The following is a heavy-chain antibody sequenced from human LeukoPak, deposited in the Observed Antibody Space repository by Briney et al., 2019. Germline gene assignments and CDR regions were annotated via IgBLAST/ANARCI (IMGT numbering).Heavy chain of an antibody. CDR3: ARDFRNSYGPTSYYFDY. Sequence: GGSLRLSCAASGFTFSSYEMNWVRQAPGKGLEWVANIKQDGSEMYSVDSVKGRFTISRDNAKNSLYLQMNSLRAEDTAVYYCARDFRNSYGPTSYYFDYWGQGTLVTVSS. V-gene: IGHV3-7*04. J-gene: IGHJ4*02. D-gene: IGHD5-18*01. CDR1: GFTFSSYE. CDR2: IKQDGSEM.